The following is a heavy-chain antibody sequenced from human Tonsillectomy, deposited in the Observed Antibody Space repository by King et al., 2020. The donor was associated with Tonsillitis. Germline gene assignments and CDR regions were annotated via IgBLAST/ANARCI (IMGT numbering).Heavy chain of an antibody. CDR3: ARDPALFHTTGWYGGGMDV. V-gene: IGHV3-7*03. CDR2: IKQDGSEK. Sequence: VQLVESGGGLVQPGGSLRVSCAASGFTFSSYWMTWVRKAPGKGLEWVANIKQDGSEKYYVDSVKGRFTISRDNAKNSLYLQMSSLRAEDTAVYYCARDPALFHTTGWYGGGMDVWGQGTTVTVSS. CDR1: GFTFSSYW. D-gene: IGHD6-19*01. J-gene: IGHJ6*02.